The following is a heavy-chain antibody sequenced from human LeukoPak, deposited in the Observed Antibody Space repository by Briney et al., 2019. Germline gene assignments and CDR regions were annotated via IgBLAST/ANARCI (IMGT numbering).Heavy chain of an antibody. CDR1: GGSISSYY. J-gene: IGHJ4*02. D-gene: IGHD3-22*01. CDR3: ARERLYYDSSGYYYFDY. CDR2: IYTSGST. Sequence: SETLSLTCTVSGGSISSYYWSWMRQPAGKGLEWIGRIYTSGSTNYNPSLKSRVTMSVDSSNNQFSLKLSSVTAADTAVYYCARERLYYDSSGYYYFDYWGQGTLVTVSS. V-gene: IGHV4-4*07.